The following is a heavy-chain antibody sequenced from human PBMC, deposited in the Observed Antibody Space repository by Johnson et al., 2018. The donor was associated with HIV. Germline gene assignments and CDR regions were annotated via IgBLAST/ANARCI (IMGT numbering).Heavy chain of an antibody. V-gene: IGHV3-30*03. J-gene: IGHJ3*01. Sequence: QVQLVESGGGVVQPGRSLRLYCAASGFTFSDYGMHWVRQAPGKGLEWVAVISYDGSNKYYADSVKGRFTISRDNSKNTLYLQMNSLRAEDTAVYYCARSRHGGIQPSDAFDVWGQGTMVTVSS. D-gene: IGHD3-16*01. CDR3: ARSRHGGIQPSDAFDV. CDR1: GFTFSDYG. CDR2: ISYDGSNK.